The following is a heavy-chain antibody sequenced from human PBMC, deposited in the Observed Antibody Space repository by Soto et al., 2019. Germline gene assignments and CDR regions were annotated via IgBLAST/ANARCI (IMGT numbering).Heavy chain of an antibody. V-gene: IGHV3-23*01. CDR1: GFTFGDYA. Sequence: GGSLRLSCTASGFTFGDYAMSWFRQAPGKGLEWVSAISGSGGSTYYADSVKGRFTISRDNSKNTLYLQMNSLRAEDTAVYYCAKGQIVVVMIDDWGQGTLVTVAS. J-gene: IGHJ4*02. CDR2: ISGSGGST. D-gene: IGHD3-22*01. CDR3: AKGQIVVVMIDD.